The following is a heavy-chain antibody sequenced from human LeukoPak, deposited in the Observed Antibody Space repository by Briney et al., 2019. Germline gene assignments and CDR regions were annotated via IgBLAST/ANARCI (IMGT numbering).Heavy chain of an antibody. CDR3: ARGRDYYYASSGFYYTPDH. D-gene: IGHD3-22*01. V-gene: IGHV1-69*13. J-gene: IGHJ4*02. Sequence: ASVKVSCKTSGGTFNSYAISWVRQAPGQGLEWIGGIIPIFGTPTYAPKFQGRVTITADESTRTASLELSSLRADDTAVYYCARGRDYYYASSGFYYTPDHWGQGTLVTVSS. CDR1: GGTFNSYA. CDR2: IIPIFGTP.